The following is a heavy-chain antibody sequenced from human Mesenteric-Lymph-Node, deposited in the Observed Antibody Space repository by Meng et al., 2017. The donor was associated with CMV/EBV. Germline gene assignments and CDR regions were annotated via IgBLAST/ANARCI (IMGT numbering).Heavy chain of an antibody. CDR3: ARGDRSMRYFDY. J-gene: IGHJ4*02. CDR2: IYYSGST. V-gene: IGHV4-59*01. CDR1: GGSFSSYY. Sequence: SETLSLTCTVSGGSFSSYYWSWIRQPPGKGLEWIGFIYYSGSTNYNPSLKSRVTISVDTSKNQFSLNLTSVTAADAAVYYCARGDRSMRYFDYWGQGTLVTVSS. D-gene: IGHD2-15*01.